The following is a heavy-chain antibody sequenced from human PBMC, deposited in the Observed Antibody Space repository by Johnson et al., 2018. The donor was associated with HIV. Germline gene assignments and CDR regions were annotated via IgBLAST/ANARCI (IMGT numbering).Heavy chain of an antibody. D-gene: IGHD1-1*01. CDR2: ISGSGGTM. V-gene: IGHV3-11*04. Sequence: QVQLVESGGGLVKPGGSLRLSCAASGFSFSDYYMSWIRQAPGKGLEWVSYISGSGGTMYIADSVKGRFTISRNNANNSLHLQMYNLRAEDTAVYFCATVWRDGGRHSVDAWGRGRVVTVSS. CDR3: ATVWRDGGRHSVDA. J-gene: IGHJ3*01. CDR1: GFSFSDYY.